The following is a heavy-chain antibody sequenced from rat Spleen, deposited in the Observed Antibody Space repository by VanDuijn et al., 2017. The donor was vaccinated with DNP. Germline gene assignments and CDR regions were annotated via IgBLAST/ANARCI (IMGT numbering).Heavy chain of an antibody. Sequence: EVKLVESGGGLVQPGRSLKLSCAASGFNFNDYWMGWVRQAPGKRLEWIGEINKDSSTINYSPSLNDKFTISRDSAQNTLYLQMSKLGSEDTAIYYCTIEATTRNWFAYWGQGTLVTVSS. J-gene: IGHJ3*01. D-gene: IGHD1-4*01. CDR3: TIEATTRNWFAY. CDR1: GFNFNDYW. V-gene: IGHV4-2*01. CDR2: INKDSSTI.